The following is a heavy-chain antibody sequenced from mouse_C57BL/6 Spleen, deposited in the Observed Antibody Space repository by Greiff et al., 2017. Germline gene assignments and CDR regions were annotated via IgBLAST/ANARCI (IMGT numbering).Heavy chain of an antibody. D-gene: IGHD1-1*01. CDR3: TRDGYYGSNWYFDV. CDR1: GYTFTDYE. Sequence: QVQLQQSGAELVRPGASVTLSCKASGYTFTDYEMHWVKQTPVHGLEWIGAIDPEIGGTDYNQKFKSKAILTADKSSRTADRELRSLTSEDSAVYYCTRDGYYGSNWYFDVWGTGTTVTVSS. CDR2: IDPEIGGT. V-gene: IGHV1-15*01. J-gene: IGHJ1*03.